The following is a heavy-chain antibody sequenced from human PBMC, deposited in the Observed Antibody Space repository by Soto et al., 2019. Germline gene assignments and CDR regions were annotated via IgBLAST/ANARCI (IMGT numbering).Heavy chain of an antibody. CDR1: GYTFTGYY. CDR3: ASSQRGYSYGFDY. V-gene: IGHV1-2*04. D-gene: IGHD5-18*01. Sequence: ASVKVSCKASGYTFTGYYMHWVRQAPGQGLEWMGWINPNSGGTNYAQKFQGWVTMTRDTSISTAYMELSRLRSDDTAVYYCASSQRGYSYGFDYWGQGTLVTVSS. CDR2: INPNSGGT. J-gene: IGHJ4*02.